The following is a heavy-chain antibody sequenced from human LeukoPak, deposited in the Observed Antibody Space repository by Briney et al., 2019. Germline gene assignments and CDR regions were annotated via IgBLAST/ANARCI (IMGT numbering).Heavy chain of an antibody. Sequence: SQTLSLTCGVSGGSIRSGGYSWSWIRQPPGKGLEWIGYIYYSGSTYYNPSLKSRVTISLDTSKNQFSLKLSSVTAAATGVRYFARDLWQGRDVWGKGTTVTVSS. CDR1: GGSIRSGGYS. V-gene: IGHV4-30-4*07. D-gene: IGHD3-10*01. CDR2: IYYSGST. J-gene: IGHJ6*04. CDR3: ARDLWQGRDV.